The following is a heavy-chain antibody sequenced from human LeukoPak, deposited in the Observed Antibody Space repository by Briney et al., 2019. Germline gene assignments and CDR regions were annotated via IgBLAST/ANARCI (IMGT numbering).Heavy chain of an antibody. D-gene: IGHD3-22*01. J-gene: IGHJ4*02. V-gene: IGHV5-51*01. CDR2: FYPGDSDT. Sequence: GESLKISCKGSGYSFTNYWIGWVRQMPGKGLEWMGIFYPGDSDTRYSPSFQGQVTISADKSLTTAYLQWSSLKASDTAMYYCARLYYYDSSGYYPSGGYYFDYWGQGTLVTVSS. CDR1: GYSFTNYW. CDR3: ARLYYYDSSGYYPSGGYYFDY.